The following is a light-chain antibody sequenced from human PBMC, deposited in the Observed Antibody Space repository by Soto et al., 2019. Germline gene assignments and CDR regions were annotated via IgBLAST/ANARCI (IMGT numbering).Light chain of an antibody. CDR1: QSVSSN. V-gene: IGKV3-15*01. Sequence: EIVMTQSPATLSVSPGERATLSCRASQSVSSNLAWYQQKPGQAPRLLIYGASTRATGIPARFSGSGSGTEFTLTISSLQSEDFAVYYCQHYNNWPRFGGGTKVEIK. CDR2: GAS. J-gene: IGKJ4*01. CDR3: QHYNNWPR.